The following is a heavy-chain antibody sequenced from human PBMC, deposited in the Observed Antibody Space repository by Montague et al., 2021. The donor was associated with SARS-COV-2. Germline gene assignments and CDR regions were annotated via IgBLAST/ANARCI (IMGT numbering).Heavy chain of an antibody. D-gene: IGHD5-12*01. CDR3: ARQYIGYNRRFDY. CDR2: ISSSGGI. CDR1: GSISGYY. Sequence: ETLSLTCTVSGSISGYYWTWIRQSAGKGLEWIGRISSSGGIDYNASLKSRVTMSLDTSKIWLSLKLSSVTAADTAVYYCARQYIGYNRRFDYWGQGALVTVSP. V-gene: IGHV4-4*07. J-gene: IGHJ4*02.